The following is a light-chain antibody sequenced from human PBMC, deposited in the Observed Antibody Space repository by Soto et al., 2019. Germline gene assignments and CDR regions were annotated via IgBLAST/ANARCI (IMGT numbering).Light chain of an antibody. J-gene: IGKJ1*01. Sequence: QVPKSISTQPESVVDRKTITCRASQSISNWLAWYQQKPGKAPKLLIYDASILESGVPSRFSGSGSGTEFTLTISFLQPDEFATYYCQQYDRMETFGQGTKVDIK. V-gene: IGKV1-5*01. CDR1: QSISNW. CDR3: QQYDRMET. CDR2: DAS.